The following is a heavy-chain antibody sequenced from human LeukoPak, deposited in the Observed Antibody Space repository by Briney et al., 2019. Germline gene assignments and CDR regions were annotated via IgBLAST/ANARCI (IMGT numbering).Heavy chain of an antibody. CDR3: ARRTGIAVMDY. CDR1: GGSISSSSYY. J-gene: IGHJ4*02. V-gene: IGHV4-39*01. Sequence: PSETLSLTCTVSGGSISSSSYYWGWIRQPPGKGLEWIGSIYYSGSTYYNPSLKSRVTISVDTSKNQFSLKLSSVTAADTAVYYCARRTGIAVMDYWGQGTLVTVSS. D-gene: IGHD6-19*01. CDR2: IYYSGST.